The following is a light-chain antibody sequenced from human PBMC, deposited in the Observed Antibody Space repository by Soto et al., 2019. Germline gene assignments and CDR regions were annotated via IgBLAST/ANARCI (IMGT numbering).Light chain of an antibody. CDR2: DAS. CDR3: QQYNSYSWT. CDR1: QSISSW. J-gene: IGKJ1*01. V-gene: IGKV1-5*01. Sequence: DIQMTQYNSTLSASVGDRVTITCRASQSISSWLAWYQQKPGKAPKLLIYDASSLESGVPSRFSGSGSGTEFTLTISSLQPDDFATYYCQQYNSYSWTFGQRTKVDIK.